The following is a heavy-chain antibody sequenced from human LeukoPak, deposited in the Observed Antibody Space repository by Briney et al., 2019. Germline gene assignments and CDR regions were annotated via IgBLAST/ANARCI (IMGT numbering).Heavy chain of an antibody. Sequence: PGGSLRLSCVVSGFTFSSYWMHWVRQAPGKGLEWVSSISSSSSYIYYADSVKGRFTISRDNAKNSLYLQMNSLRAEDTAVYYCARVRGIVQPDYWGQGTLVTVSS. V-gene: IGHV3-21*01. CDR1: GFTFSSYW. J-gene: IGHJ4*02. D-gene: IGHD3-10*01. CDR3: ARVRGIVQPDY. CDR2: ISSSSSYI.